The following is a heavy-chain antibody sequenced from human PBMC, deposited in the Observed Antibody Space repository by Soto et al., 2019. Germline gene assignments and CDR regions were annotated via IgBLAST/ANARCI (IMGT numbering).Heavy chain of an antibody. CDR1: GYTLTSYG. V-gene: IGHV1-18*04. J-gene: IGHJ6*02. CDR2: ISGYNGNT. Sequence: GASVKVSCKASGYTLTSYGITWVRQAPGQGLEWMGWISGYNGNTNNAQKLQGRVTITADKSTSTAYMELSSLRSEDTAVYYCGVGSSYYYYYGMDVWGQGTTVTVSS. CDR3: GVGSSYYYYYGMDV. D-gene: IGHD6-6*01.